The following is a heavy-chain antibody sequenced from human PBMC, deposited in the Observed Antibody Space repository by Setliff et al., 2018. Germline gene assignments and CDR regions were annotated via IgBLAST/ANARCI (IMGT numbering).Heavy chain of an antibody. CDR1: GYTFTGYY. Sequence: GASVKVSCKASGYTFTGYYMHWVRQAPGQGLEWMGWINPNSGGTNPAQKFQGRVTMTRDTSISTAYMGLSSLRSEDTAVYYCATGFLRYDILTGYYQRPHYFEYWGQGTLVTVSS. CDR3: ATGFLRYDILTGYYQRPHYFEY. CDR2: INPNSGGT. J-gene: IGHJ4*02. D-gene: IGHD3-9*01. V-gene: IGHV1-2*02.